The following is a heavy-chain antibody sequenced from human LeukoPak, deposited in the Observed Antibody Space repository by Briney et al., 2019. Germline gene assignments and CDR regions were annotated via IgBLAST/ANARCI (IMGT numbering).Heavy chain of an antibody. CDR3: ARAAGYNWNRYFDY. CDR1: GFTFSSYA. CDR2: ISGSCSYI. Sequence: KSGGSLRLSCAASGFTFSSYAMSWVRQAPGKGLEWVSAISGSCSYIYYADSVKGRFTISRDNAKNSLYLQMNSLRAEDTAVYYCARAAGYNWNRYFDYWGQGTLVTVSS. J-gene: IGHJ4*02. D-gene: IGHD1-1*01. V-gene: IGHV3-21*01.